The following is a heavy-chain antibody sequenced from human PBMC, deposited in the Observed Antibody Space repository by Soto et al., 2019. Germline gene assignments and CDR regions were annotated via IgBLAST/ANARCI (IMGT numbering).Heavy chain of an antibody. CDR1: GFTFTNYA. CDR3: AKARDDYRNYVLDY. J-gene: IGHJ4*02. CDR2: SSGSGSGGST. V-gene: IGHV3-23*01. D-gene: IGHD4-4*01. Sequence: EVQLLESGGGLVQPGGSLRLSCAASGFTFTNYAMTWGRQAPGKGLEWVSISSGSGSGGSTNYADSVKGRFTISRANSKNTLYLQMNSLRVEDTAVYYCAKARDDYRNYVLDYWGQGTLVTVSS.